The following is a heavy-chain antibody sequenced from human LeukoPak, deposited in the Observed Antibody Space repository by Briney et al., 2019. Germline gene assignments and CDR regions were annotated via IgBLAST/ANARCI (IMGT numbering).Heavy chain of an antibody. CDR3: AKEYYDFWSGYPHDY. CDR1: GFTFSNYA. V-gene: IGHV3-23*01. Sequence: GGSLRLSCAASGFTFSNYAMRWVRQAPGKGLEWVSAISGSGGSTYYADSVKGRFTISRDNSKNTLYLQMNSLRAEDTAVYYCAKEYYDFWSGYPHDYWGQGTLVTVSS. J-gene: IGHJ4*02. D-gene: IGHD3-3*01. CDR2: ISGSGGST.